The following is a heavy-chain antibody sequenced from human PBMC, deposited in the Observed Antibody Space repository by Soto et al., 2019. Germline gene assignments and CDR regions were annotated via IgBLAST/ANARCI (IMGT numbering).Heavy chain of an antibody. D-gene: IGHD6-19*01. CDR1: GFTFSNYA. CDR3: ARDPQAVAANYFDY. CDR2: ISYDGSNK. Sequence: PGGSLRLSCAASGFTFSNYAMHWVRQAPGKGLEWVAVISYDGSNKYYADSVKGRFTISRDTSKNTLYLQMNSLRAEDTAVYYCARDPQAVAANYFDYWGQGTLVTVSS. V-gene: IGHV3-30-3*01. J-gene: IGHJ4*02.